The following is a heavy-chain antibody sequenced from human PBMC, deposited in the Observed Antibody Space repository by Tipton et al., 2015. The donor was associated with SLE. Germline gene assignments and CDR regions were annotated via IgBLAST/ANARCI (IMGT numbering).Heavy chain of an antibody. CDR1: GFTFSSYA. V-gene: IGHV3-23*01. D-gene: IGHD6-13*01. CDR2: ISGSGDNT. Sequence: SLRLSCAASGFTFSSYAMTWVRQGPGKGLEWVSGISGSGDNTYYADSVKGRFTISRDNSANTLFLQMNSLRAEDTAVYYCATGSWYGGFDYWGQGTLVTVSS. J-gene: IGHJ4*02. CDR3: ATGSWYGGFDY.